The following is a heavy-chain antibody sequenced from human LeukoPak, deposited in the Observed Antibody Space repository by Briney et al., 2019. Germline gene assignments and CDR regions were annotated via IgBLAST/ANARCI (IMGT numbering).Heavy chain of an antibody. D-gene: IGHD1-26*01. Sequence: SETLSLTCTVSGGSISSYYWSWIRQPPGKGQEWIGYSYNSGSSNYNPYLKSRVTISVATSKNKLFLKLSPVSATDAADYYCARRLYSGSNLFDYWGKGTLVTVSS. V-gene: IGHV4-59*01. CDR3: ARRLYSGSNLFDY. CDR1: GGSISSYY. CDR2: SYNSGSS. J-gene: IGHJ4*02.